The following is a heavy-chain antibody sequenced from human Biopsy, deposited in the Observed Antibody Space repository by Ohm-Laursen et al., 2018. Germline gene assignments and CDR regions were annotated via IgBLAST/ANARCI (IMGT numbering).Heavy chain of an antibody. V-gene: IGHV3-21*01. CDR1: GYSVSSYD. J-gene: IGHJ6*02. CDR2: ISETSSHI. CDR3: ARDSSRRAREGGMDV. D-gene: IGHD6-6*01. Sequence: LSLTCGASGYSVSSYDMNWVRQAPGKGLEWISYISETSSHIYDADSVRGRFTVARDIAKNSLYLQLNSLRVEDTAVYYCARDSSRRAREGGMDVWGQGTTVTVSS.